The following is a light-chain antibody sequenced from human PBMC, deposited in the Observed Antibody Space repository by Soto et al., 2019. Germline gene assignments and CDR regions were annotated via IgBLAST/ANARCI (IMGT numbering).Light chain of an antibody. CDR2: DAS. V-gene: IGKV3-20*01. CDR1: QSVSSNY. CDR3: QQYGRSPT. Sequence: EIELTQSPGTLSLSPGERATLSCRASQSVSSNYLAWYQQKLGQAPRLLIYDASRRATGIPDRFSGSGSGTDFTLTISRLEPEDFVVYYCQQYGRSPTFGQGTKVDIK. J-gene: IGKJ1*01.